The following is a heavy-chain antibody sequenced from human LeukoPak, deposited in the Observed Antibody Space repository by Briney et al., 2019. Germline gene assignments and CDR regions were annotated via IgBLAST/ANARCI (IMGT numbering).Heavy chain of an antibody. J-gene: IGHJ4*02. Sequence: GGSLRLSCAASGFTFSSYAMSWVRQAPGKGLEWVSAISGSGGSTYYADSVKGRFTISRDNSKNTLYLQMNSLRAEDTALYYCAKDPSPNYCSGGSCYSKWGQGTLVTVSS. V-gene: IGHV3-23*01. CDR2: ISGSGGST. CDR1: GFTFSSYA. CDR3: AKDPSPNYCSGGSCYSK. D-gene: IGHD2-15*01.